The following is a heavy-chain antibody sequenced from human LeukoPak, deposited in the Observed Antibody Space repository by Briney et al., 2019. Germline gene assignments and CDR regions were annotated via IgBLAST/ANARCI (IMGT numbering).Heavy chain of an antibody. V-gene: IGHV3-53*01. J-gene: IGHJ4*02. CDR3: AREDSSSWHFDY. CDR2: IYSGGST. Sequence: GGSLRLSCAASGFTVNNNYMSWVRQAPGKGLEWVSVIYSGGSTYYADSVKGRFTISRDNSKNTLYLQMNSLRAEDTAVYYCAREDSSSWHFDYWGQGTLVTVSS. CDR1: GFTVNNNY. D-gene: IGHD6-13*01.